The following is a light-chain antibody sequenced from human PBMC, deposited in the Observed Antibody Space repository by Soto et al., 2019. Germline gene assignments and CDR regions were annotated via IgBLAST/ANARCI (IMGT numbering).Light chain of an antibody. CDR2: GAS. CDR3: QQYNDWPPIT. J-gene: IGKJ5*01. Sequence: ETLMTQSPATLSVSPGERVSLSCRASQSVSLNLAWYQQKPGQAPRLLIYGASTRATGTPDRFTGSGSGTQFTLSITNLQSEDFALYYCQQYNDWPPITFGQGTRLEIK. CDR1: QSVSLN. V-gene: IGKV3-15*01.